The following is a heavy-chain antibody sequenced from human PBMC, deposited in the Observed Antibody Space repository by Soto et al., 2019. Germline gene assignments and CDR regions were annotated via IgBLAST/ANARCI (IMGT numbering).Heavy chain of an antibody. D-gene: IGHD1-26*01. CDR1: GFTFSSYW. CDR3: ARRQIVGATRVDY. J-gene: IGHJ4*02. Sequence: GGSLRLSCAASGFTFSSYWMHWVRQAPGKGLVWVSRINSDGSSTSYADSVKGRFTISRDNAKNTLYLQMNSLRAEDTAVYYCARRQIVGATRVDYWGQGTLVTVSS. V-gene: IGHV3-74*01. CDR2: INSDGSST.